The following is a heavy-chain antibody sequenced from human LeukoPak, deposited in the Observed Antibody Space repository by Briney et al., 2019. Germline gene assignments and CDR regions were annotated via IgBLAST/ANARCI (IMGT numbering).Heavy chain of an antibody. V-gene: IGHV3-43D*04. CDR3: ARDYTADSNGYFDY. Sequence: SGGSLRLSCAASGFTFDDKAMLWVRQGPGKGLEWVALISWDGDNTYYSDSVKGRFTISRDNSKGSVYLQMNSLRVDDTALYFCARDYTADSNGYFDYWGQGTLVTVSS. J-gene: IGHJ4*02. CDR1: GFTFDDKA. D-gene: IGHD3-22*01. CDR2: ISWDGDNT.